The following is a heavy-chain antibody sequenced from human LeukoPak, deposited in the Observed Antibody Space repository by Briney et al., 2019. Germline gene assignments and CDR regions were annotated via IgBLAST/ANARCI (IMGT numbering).Heavy chain of an antibody. J-gene: IGHJ3*02. CDR2: IKQDGSEK. D-gene: IGHD3-22*01. CDR1: GFTFSSYR. CDR3: ARDTPPHYYDSSGQDAFDI. V-gene: IGHV3-7*01. Sequence: GGSLRLSCAASGFTFSSYRMSWVRQAPGKGLEWGANIKQDGSEKYYVDSVKGRFTISRDNAKNSLYLQMNSLRAEDTAVYYCARDTPPHYYDSSGQDAFDIWGQGTMVTVSS.